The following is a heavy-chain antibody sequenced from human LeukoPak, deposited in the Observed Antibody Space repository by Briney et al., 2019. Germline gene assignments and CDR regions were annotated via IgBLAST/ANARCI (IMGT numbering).Heavy chain of an antibody. V-gene: IGHV5-51*01. CDR3: AREPTRYCSSTSCYMLRAFDI. CDR1: GYSFTSYW. Sequence: GESLKISCKGSGYSFTSYWIGWVRQMPGKGLEWMGIIYPGDSDTRYSPSFQGQVTISADKSISTAYLQWSSLKASDTAMYYCAREPTRYCSSTSCYMLRAFDIWGQGTMVTVSS. D-gene: IGHD2-2*02. J-gene: IGHJ3*02. CDR2: IYPGDSDT.